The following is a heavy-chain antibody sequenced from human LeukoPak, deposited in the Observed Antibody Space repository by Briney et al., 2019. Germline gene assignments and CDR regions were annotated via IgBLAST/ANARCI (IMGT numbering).Heavy chain of an antibody. Sequence: GGSLRLSCAASGFTFRNAWMSWVRQAPGKGLVWVGRIKSKTDGGTTDYAAPVKGRFTISRDDSKNTLYLQMNSLKTEDTAVYYCTTDQYYGSELVSMDVWGQGTTVTVSS. CDR2: IKSKTDGGTT. V-gene: IGHV3-15*01. J-gene: IGHJ6*02. CDR1: GFTFRNAW. D-gene: IGHD3-10*01. CDR3: TTDQYYGSELVSMDV.